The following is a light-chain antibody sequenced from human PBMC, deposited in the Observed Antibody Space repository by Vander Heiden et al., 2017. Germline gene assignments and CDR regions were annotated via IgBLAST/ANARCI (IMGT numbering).Light chain of an antibody. Sequence: EIVMTQSPATLSVSPWEISTPSSRASQSVSRNLALYQQKPGQAPRLLIYGASTRATGIPARFIGSGSGTEFTLSISSLQSEDFAVYYCQQYNNWPPWTFGQGTKVEIK. V-gene: IGKV3-15*01. J-gene: IGKJ1*01. CDR2: GAS. CDR1: QSVSRN. CDR3: QQYNNWPPWT.